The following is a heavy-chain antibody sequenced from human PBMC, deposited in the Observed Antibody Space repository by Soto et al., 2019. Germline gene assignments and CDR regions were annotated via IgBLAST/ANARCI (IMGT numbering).Heavy chain of an antibody. CDR3: AKGVAGTGYGY. V-gene: IGHV3-30*18. Sequence: GGSLRLSCAASGFTFSSYGMHWVRQAPGKGLEWVAVISYDGSNKYYADSVKGRFTISRDNSKNTLYLQMNSLRAEDTAVYYCAKGVAGTGYGYWGQGTLVTVSS. J-gene: IGHJ4*02. CDR2: ISYDGSNK. CDR1: GFTFSSYG. D-gene: IGHD6-19*01.